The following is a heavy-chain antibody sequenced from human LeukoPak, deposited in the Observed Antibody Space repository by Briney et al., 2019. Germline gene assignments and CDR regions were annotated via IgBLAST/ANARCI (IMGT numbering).Heavy chain of an antibody. CDR1: GGTFSSYA. CDR2: IIPIFGAA. J-gene: IGHJ4*02. D-gene: IGHD1-20*01. CDR3: ARLTGTTKYFDS. V-gene: IGHV1-69*13. Sequence: SVKVSCKASGGTFSSYAISWVRQAPGQGLEWMGGIIPIFGAAIYAQNFQGRVMITADESTSTAYMELSSLRSEDTAVYYCARLTGTTKYFDSWGQGTLVTVSS.